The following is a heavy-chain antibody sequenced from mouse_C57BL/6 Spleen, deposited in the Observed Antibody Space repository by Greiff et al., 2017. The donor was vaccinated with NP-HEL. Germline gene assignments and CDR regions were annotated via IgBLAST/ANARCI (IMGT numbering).Heavy chain of an antibody. CDR3: ARHITTVKYYAMDY. CDR1: GFTFSSYG. V-gene: IGHV5-6*01. J-gene: IGHJ4*01. Sequence: EVMLVESGGDLVKPGGSLKLSCAASGFTFSSYGMSWVRQTPDKRLEWVATISSGGSYTYYPDSVKGRFTISRDNAKNTLYLQMSSLKSEDTAMYYCARHITTVKYYAMDYWGQGTSVTVSS. D-gene: IGHD1-1*01. CDR2: ISSGGSYT.